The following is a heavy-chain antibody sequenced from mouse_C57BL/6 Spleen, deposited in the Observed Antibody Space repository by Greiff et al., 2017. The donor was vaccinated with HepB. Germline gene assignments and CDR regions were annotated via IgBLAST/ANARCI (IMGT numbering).Heavy chain of an antibody. D-gene: IGHD1-1*01. CDR3: ARGGSNYAMEY. V-gene: IGHV1-42*01. Sequence: VQLQQSGPELVTPGASVQISCKASGYSFTGYYMNWVKQSPEKSLAWIGEINPSTGGTTSIQKFKAKATLPVDNSSSTAYMQLKSLTSEDSAVYYCARGGSNYAMEYWGQGTSVTVSS. CDR2: INPSTGGT. J-gene: IGHJ4*01. CDR1: GYSFTGYY.